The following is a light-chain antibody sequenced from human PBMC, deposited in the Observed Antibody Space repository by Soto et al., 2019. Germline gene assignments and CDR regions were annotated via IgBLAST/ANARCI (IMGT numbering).Light chain of an antibody. Sequence: DIQMTQSPSSLXASVGDRVTITCQASQDISNYLNWHQQKPGKGPKLLIHDSSNLEMGVPSRFTGSGSGTEFTLIIDNLQPEDIATYYCQKYENLSSFCGGTKVDIK. J-gene: IGKJ4*01. CDR3: QKYENLSS. V-gene: IGKV1-33*01. CDR1: QDISNY. CDR2: DSS.